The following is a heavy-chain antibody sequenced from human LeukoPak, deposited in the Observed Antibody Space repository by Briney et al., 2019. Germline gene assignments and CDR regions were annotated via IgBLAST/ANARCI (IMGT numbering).Heavy chain of an antibody. CDR3: ARGVDYAKVGY. J-gene: IGHJ4*02. D-gene: IGHD4-17*01. CDR1: GGSTSSGGYY. Sequence: SQTLSLTCTVSGGSTSSGGYYWNWIRQHPGKGLEWIGCFYYSGSTYYNPSLKSRVTISVDTSKNQFSLKLSSVTAADAAVYYCARGVDYAKVGYWGQGTLVTVSS. V-gene: IGHV4-31*03. CDR2: FYYSGST.